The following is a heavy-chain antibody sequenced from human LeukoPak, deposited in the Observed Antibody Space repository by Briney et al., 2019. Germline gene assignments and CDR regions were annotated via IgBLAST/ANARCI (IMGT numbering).Heavy chain of an antibody. Sequence: SETLSLTCTVSGGSISSGGYYWSWIRQPPGKGLEWIGYIYHSGSTYYNPSLKSRVTISVDRSKNQFSLKLSSVTAADTAVYYCAREGYSSSSYYYYYMDVWGKGTTVTVSS. J-gene: IGHJ6*03. CDR3: AREGYSSSSYYYYYMDV. D-gene: IGHD6-6*01. CDR1: GGSISSGGYY. V-gene: IGHV4-30-2*01. CDR2: IYHSGST.